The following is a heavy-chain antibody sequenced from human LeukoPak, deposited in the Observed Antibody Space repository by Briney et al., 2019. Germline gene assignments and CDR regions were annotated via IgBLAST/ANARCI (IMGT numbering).Heavy chain of an antibody. CDR3: ARDPGSSLFDP. D-gene: IGHD1-26*01. Sequence: ASVKVSCKASGYTFTSYGISWVRQATGQGLEWMGWMNPNSGNTGYAQKFQGRVTITRNTSISTAYMELSSLRSEDTAVYYCARDPGSSLFDPWGQGTLVTVSS. CDR2: MNPNSGNT. CDR1: GYTFTSYG. V-gene: IGHV1-8*03. J-gene: IGHJ5*02.